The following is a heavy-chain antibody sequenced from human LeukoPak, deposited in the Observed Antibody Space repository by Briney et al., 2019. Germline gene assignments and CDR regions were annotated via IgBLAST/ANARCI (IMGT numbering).Heavy chain of an antibody. D-gene: IGHD3-22*01. J-gene: IGHJ3*02. CDR2: IKQDGSEK. Sequence: GGSLRLSCAASGFTFSSYWMSWVRQAPGKGLEWAANIKQDGSEKYYVDSVKGRFTISRDNAKNSLYLQMNSLRAEDTAVYYCARQSGRLSHILGDYYGSSGYYVAFDIWGQGTMVTVSS. CDR1: GFTFSSYW. CDR3: ARQSGRLSHILGDYYGSSGYYVAFDI. V-gene: IGHV3-7*01.